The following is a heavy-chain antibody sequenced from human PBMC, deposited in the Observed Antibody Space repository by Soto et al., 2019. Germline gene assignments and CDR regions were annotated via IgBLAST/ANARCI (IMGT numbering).Heavy chain of an antibody. Sequence: GGSLRLSCAASGFTFSGFWMHWVRQAPGKGLVWVSRINSDASVTAYAASVKGRFTISRDNAKKMLFLQMNSLRAEDTAVYYCARVPNHQAIGHFFDKWGQGTQVTVSS. CDR1: GFTFSGFW. V-gene: IGHV3-74*01. CDR3: ARVPNHQAIGHFFDK. CDR2: INSDASVT. D-gene: IGHD2-2*01. J-gene: IGHJ4*02.